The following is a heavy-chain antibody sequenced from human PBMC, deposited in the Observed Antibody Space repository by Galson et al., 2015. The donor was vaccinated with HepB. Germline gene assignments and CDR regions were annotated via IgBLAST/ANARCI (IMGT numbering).Heavy chain of an antibody. J-gene: IGHJ5*01. CDR3: AKAGYNSHVRNNWFDS. CDR2: ISGSGDNT. V-gene: IGHV3-23*01. CDR1: GFTFTNYA. Sequence: SLRLSCAASGFTFTNYAMSWVRQAPGKGLEWVAAISGSGDNTLHADSVMGRFTISRDNSRNELFLQMNSVRADDTAVYYCAKAGYNSHVRNNWFDSWGQGTLVTVSS. D-gene: IGHD5-18*01.